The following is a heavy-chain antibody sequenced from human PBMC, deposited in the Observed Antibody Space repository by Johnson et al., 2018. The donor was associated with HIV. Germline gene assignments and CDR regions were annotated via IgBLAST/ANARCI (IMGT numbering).Heavy chain of an antibody. CDR1: GFTFDDYG. CDR2: INWNGGST. D-gene: IGHD4-11*01. V-gene: IGHV3-20*04. Sequence: AQLVESGGGVVRPGGSLRLSCAASGFTFDDYGMSWVRQAPGKGLEWVSGINWNGGSTHHADSVKGRFTISIDNSKKTLYLRMNSLRAEDTAVYYCARDNEVTNAFDIWGQGTMVTVSS. CDR3: ARDNEVTNAFDI. J-gene: IGHJ3*02.